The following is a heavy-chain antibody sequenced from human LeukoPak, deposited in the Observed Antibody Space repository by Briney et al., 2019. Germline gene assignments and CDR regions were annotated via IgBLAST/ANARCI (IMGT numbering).Heavy chain of an antibody. J-gene: IGHJ4*02. CDR3: ARRYSGYGRFDY. V-gene: IGHV1-2*02. Sequence: ASVKVSCKASGYTFTGYYMHWVRQAPGQGLEWMGWINPNSGGTNYAQKFQGRVTMTRDTSISTAYMELSRLRSDDTAAYYCARRYSGYGRFDYWGQGTLVTVSS. D-gene: IGHD5-12*01. CDR2: INPNSGGT. CDR1: GYTFTGYY.